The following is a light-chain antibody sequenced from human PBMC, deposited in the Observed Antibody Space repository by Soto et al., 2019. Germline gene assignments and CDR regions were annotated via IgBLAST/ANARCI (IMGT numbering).Light chain of an antibody. J-gene: IGKJ2*01. CDR1: QRLSSTN. CDR2: AAS. CDR3: QQYFGSLYT. V-gene: IGKV3-20*01. Sequence: SVLTQSPGTLSLFPGERATLSCRTSQRLSSTNLALFQQRPGQAPRLLIYAASRRATGIPDRFSGSGSGTDFTLTISRLEAEDFAVYYCQQYFGSLYTFGQGTKLEIK.